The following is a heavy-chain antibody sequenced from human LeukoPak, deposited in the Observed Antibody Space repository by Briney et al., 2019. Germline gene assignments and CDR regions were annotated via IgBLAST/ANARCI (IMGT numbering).Heavy chain of an antibody. J-gene: IGHJ5*02. Sequence: SETLSLTCTVSGGSFSSYYWNWIRQPPGKGLEWIGYINYSGSTNYNPSLKSRVTISVDTSKNQFSLKLSSVTAADTAVYYCARNWSGYYTGWWFDPWGQGTLVTVSS. CDR2: INYSGST. D-gene: IGHD3-3*01. V-gene: IGHV4-59*01. CDR1: GGSFSSYY. CDR3: ARNWSGYYTGWWFDP.